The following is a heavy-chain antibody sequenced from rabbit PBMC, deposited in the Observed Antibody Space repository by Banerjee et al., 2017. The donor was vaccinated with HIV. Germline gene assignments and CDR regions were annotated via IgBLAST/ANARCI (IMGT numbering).Heavy chain of an antibody. CDR2: INTGSSGST. CDR1: GFSFSNYYY. J-gene: IGHJ4*01. Sequence: QSLEESGGDLVKPGASLTLTCTASGFSFSNYYYMCWVRQAPGKGLEWIGCINTGSSGSTYYASWAKGRFTISKTSSTTVTLQMTSLTAADTATYFCARSDAAYCYANLWGQGTLVTVS. D-gene: IGHD6-1*01. CDR3: ARSDAAYCYANL. V-gene: IGHV1S40*01.